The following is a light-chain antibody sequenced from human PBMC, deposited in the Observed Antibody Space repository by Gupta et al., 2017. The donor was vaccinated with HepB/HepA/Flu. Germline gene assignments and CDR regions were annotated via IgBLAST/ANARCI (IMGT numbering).Light chain of an antibody. CDR3: QSYDSSLSGYVV. V-gene: IGLV1-40*01. J-gene: IGLJ2*01. Sequence: QSVLTQPPSVSGAPGQRVTISCPGSSSNIGAGYDVHWYQQLPGTAPKLLIYGNSNRPSGVPDRFSGSKSGTSASLAITGLQAEVEADYYCQSYDSSLSGYVVFGGGTKLTVL. CDR2: GNS. CDR1: SSNIGAGYD.